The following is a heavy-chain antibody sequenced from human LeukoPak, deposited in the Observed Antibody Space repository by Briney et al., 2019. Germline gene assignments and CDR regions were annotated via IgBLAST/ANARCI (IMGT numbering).Heavy chain of an antibody. CDR3: ASRRDGYKYYFDY. V-gene: IGHV4-59*11. Sequence: SETLSLTCTVSGGSISSHYWSWIRQPPGKGLEWIGYIYYSGSTNYNPSLKSRVTISVDTPKNQFSLKLSSVTAADTAVYYCASRRDGYKYYFDYWGQGTLVTVSS. D-gene: IGHD5-24*01. CDR2: IYYSGST. CDR1: GGSISSHY. J-gene: IGHJ4*02.